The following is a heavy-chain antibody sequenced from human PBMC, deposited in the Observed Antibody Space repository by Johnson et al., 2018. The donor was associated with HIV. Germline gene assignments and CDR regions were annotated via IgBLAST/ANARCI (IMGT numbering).Heavy chain of an antibody. CDR2: ISYDGRDK. CDR1: GFTFSSYG. CDR3: VKVAFRIAPTSHAFDI. V-gene: IGHV3-30*18. D-gene: IGHD6-13*01. Sequence: QVQLVESGGGVVQPGRSLRLSCTASGFTFSSYGMHWVRQAPGKGLEWVAVISYDGRDKYYANSVKGRITISRDNSKNTLFLQMNSLRAEDTAVYYCVKVAFRIAPTSHAFDIWGQGTMVTVSS. J-gene: IGHJ3*02.